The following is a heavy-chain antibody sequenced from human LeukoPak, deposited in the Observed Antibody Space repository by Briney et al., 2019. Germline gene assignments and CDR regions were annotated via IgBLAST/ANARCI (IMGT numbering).Heavy chain of an antibody. CDR1: GFTFSTFA. CDR3: ARRAGAYSHPYDY. Sequence: GGSLRLSCAASGFTFSTFAVIWVRQPPGKGLEWVSSIFPSGGEIHYADSVRSRFTISRDNSKNTLYLQMNSLRAEDTAVYYCARRAGAYSHPYDYWGQGTLVTVSS. D-gene: IGHD4/OR15-4a*01. V-gene: IGHV3-23*01. J-gene: IGHJ4*02. CDR2: IFPSGGEI.